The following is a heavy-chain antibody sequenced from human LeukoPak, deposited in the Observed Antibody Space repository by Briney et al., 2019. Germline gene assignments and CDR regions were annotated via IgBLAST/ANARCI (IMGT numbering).Heavy chain of an antibody. Sequence: SQTLSLTCTVSGGSISSGGYYWSWIRQPPGKGLEWIGYIYHSGSTYYNPSLKSRVTISVDRSKNQFSLKLSSVTAADTAVYYCARADCSSTSCYLDLFHYWGQGTLVTVSS. CDR3: ARADCSSTSCYLDLFHY. D-gene: IGHD2-2*01. CDR1: GGSISSGGYY. J-gene: IGHJ4*02. V-gene: IGHV4-30-2*01. CDR2: IYHSGST.